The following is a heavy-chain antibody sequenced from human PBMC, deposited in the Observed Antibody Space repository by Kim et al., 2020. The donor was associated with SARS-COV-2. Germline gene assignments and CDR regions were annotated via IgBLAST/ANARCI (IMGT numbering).Heavy chain of an antibody. CDR2: INHSGST. Sequence: SETLSLTCAVYGGSFSGYYWSWIRQPPGKGLEWIGEINHSGSTNYNPSLKSRVTISVDTSKNQFSLKLSSVTAADTAVYYCARGVPAAMRVNWFDPWGQGTLVTVSS. J-gene: IGHJ5*02. CDR3: ARGVPAAMRVNWFDP. V-gene: IGHV4-34*01. D-gene: IGHD2-2*01. CDR1: GGSFSGYY.